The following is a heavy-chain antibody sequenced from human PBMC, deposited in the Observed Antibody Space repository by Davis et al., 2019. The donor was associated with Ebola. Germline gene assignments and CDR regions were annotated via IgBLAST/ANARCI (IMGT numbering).Heavy chain of an antibody. V-gene: IGHV3-11*01. CDR3: ARDEYYDSSGYFRDYYYGMDV. CDR2: ISSSGSTI. D-gene: IGHD3-22*01. Sequence: PGGSLRLSCAASGFTFSDYYMSWIRQAPGKGLEWVSYISSSGSTIYYADSVKGRFTISRDNAKNSLYLQMNSLRAEDTAVYYCARDEYYDSSGYFRDYYYGMDVWGQGTTVTVSS. J-gene: IGHJ6*02. CDR1: GFTFSDYY.